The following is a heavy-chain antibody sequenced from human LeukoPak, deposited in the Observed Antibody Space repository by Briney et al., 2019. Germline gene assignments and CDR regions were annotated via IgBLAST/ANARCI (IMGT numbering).Heavy chain of an antibody. D-gene: IGHD3-3*01. Sequence: PSETLSLTCTVSGGSISSYYWSWIRQSPGKGLEWIGYIYYSGSTNYNPSLKSRVTISVDTSKNQFSLKLSSVTAADTAVYYCARDVVGKYFDFWSGYFISSAWFDPWGQGTLVTVSS. CDR1: GGSISSYY. CDR3: ARDVVGKYFDFWSGYFISSAWFDP. V-gene: IGHV4-59*01. J-gene: IGHJ5*02. CDR2: IYYSGST.